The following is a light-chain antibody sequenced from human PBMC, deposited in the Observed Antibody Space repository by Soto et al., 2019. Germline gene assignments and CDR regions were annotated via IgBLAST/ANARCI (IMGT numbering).Light chain of an antibody. CDR1: QSVNGNY. CDR3: QQCGSLPGT. J-gene: IGKJ1*01. Sequence: ETVLTQSPGTLSLSPGERATLSCRASQSVNGNYLAWYQQKPGQAPRLLIYGTSSRATGIPDRFSGSGSGTDFTLTISRLEPEDFAVYHCQQCGSLPGTFGQGTKVDIK. CDR2: GTS. V-gene: IGKV3-20*01.